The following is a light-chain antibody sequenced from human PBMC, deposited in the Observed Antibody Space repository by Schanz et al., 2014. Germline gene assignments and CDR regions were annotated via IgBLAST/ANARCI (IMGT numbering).Light chain of an antibody. CDR2: AAS. Sequence: DIQMTQSPSSLSASVGDRVTITCRASQGISTYLAWYQQKPGKVPKLLIYAASTLQSGVPSRFSGSGSGTDFTLTISSLQPEDFATYYCQQSYRTLFTFGPGTKVDIK. V-gene: IGKV1-27*01. J-gene: IGKJ3*01. CDR3: QQSYRTLFT. CDR1: QGISTY.